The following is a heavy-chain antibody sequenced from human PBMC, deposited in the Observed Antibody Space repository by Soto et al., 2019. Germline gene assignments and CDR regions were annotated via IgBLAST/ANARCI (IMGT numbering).Heavy chain of an antibody. D-gene: IGHD2-15*01. CDR3: ARDLHHCSGGSCSY. V-gene: IGHV3-30-3*01. CDR2: ISYDGSNK. Sequence: ESGGGVVQPGRSLRLSCAASGFTFSSYAMHWVRQAPGKGLEWVAVISYDGSNKYYADSVKGRFTISRDNSKNTLYLQMNSLRAEDTAVYYCARDLHHCSGGSCSYWGQGTLVTVSS. CDR1: GFTFSSYA. J-gene: IGHJ4*02.